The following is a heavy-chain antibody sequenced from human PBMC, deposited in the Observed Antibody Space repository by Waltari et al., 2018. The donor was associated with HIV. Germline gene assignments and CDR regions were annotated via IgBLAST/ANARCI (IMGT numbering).Heavy chain of an antibody. J-gene: IGHJ4*02. CDR2: INHRGST. Sequence: QVQLQQWGAGLLKPSETLSLTCAVYGASFSGYYWTWIRQPPGKGLEWIGEINHRGSTNYNPSLESRVTISVDTSKNQFSLKLSSVTAADTAVYYCARGSIVLVPAATNDFDYWGQGTLVTVSS. V-gene: IGHV4-34*01. D-gene: IGHD2-2*01. CDR1: GASFSGYY. CDR3: ARGSIVLVPAATNDFDY.